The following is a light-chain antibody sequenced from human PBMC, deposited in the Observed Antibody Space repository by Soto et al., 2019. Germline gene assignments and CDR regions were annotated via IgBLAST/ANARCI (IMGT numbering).Light chain of an antibody. CDR2: DAS. Sequence: IVLTQSPATLSFSPGDRATLSCRASQSVRSYLVWYQQKPSLAPRLLIYDASNRATGIPARFSASGSGTDFALTISSLEPEDFAVHYRTQRSSWPCTFGQGTKVEIX. V-gene: IGKV3-11*01. CDR1: QSVRSY. CDR3: TQRSSWPCT. J-gene: IGKJ1*01.